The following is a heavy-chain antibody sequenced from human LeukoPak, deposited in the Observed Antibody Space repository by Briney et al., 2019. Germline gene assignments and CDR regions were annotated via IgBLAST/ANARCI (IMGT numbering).Heavy chain of an antibody. J-gene: IGHJ4*02. Sequence: PGGSLRLSCAASGFTVSSNYMSWVRQAPGKGLEWVSAISGSGGSTYYADSVKGRVTISRDNSKNTLYLQMNSLRAEDTAVYYCAKDLVTGGSYPDYWGQGTLVTVSS. CDR1: GFTVSSNY. CDR3: AKDLVTGGSYPDY. CDR2: ISGSGGST. V-gene: IGHV3-23*01. D-gene: IGHD1-26*01.